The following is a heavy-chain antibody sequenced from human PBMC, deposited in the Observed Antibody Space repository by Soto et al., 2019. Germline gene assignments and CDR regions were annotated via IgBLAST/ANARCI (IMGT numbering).Heavy chain of an antibody. CDR2: ISDNGGTT. CDR1: EFTFSNYA. J-gene: IGHJ4*02. D-gene: IGHD6-13*01. Sequence: PGGSLRLSCAASEFTFSNYAMSWVRQAPGKGLEWVSSISDNGGTTYYADSVKGRFTISRDNSKNTLYLQMNSLRAEDTAVYYCATDPQQLIDYFDYWGQGTQVTVSS. V-gene: IGHV3-23*01. CDR3: ATDPQQLIDYFDY.